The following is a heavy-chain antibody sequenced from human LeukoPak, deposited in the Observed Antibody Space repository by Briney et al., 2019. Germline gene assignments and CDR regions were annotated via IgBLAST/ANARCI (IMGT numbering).Heavy chain of an antibody. V-gene: IGHV4-61*02. CDR2: IYTSGST. CDR3: ARDVAADKFDY. CDR1: GGSISSGSYY. Sequence: SETLSLTCTVSGGSISSGSYYWSWIRQPAGKGLEWIGRIYTSGSTNYNPSLKSRVTISVDTSKNQFSLKLSSVTAADTAVYYCARDVAADKFDYRGQGTLVTVSS. J-gene: IGHJ4*02. D-gene: IGHD6-19*01.